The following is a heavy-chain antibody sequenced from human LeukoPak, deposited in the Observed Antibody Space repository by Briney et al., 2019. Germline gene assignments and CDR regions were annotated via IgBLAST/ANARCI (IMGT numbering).Heavy chain of an antibody. CDR3: AARPVWGAFDY. CDR1: GFTFSSYA. Sequence: GGSLRLSCAASGFTFSSYAMSWVRQAPGKGLEWVSAISGSGGSTYYADSVKGRFTISRYNSKDTLYLQMNSLRAEDTAVYYCAARPVWGAFDYWGQGTLVTVSS. CDR2: ISGSGGST. J-gene: IGHJ4*02. D-gene: IGHD3-16*01. V-gene: IGHV3-23*01.